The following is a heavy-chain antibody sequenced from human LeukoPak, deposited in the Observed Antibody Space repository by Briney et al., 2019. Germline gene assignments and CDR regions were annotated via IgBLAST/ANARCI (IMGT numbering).Heavy chain of an antibody. J-gene: IGHJ4*02. CDR3: ARVHSSGYSDY. CDR2: IYTSGST. D-gene: IGHD3-22*01. V-gene: IGHV4-4*07. CDR1: GGSTSSYY. Sequence: PSETLSLTCTVSGGSTSSYYWSWIRQPAGKGLEWIGRIYTSGSTKYNPSLKSRVTISVDTSKNQFSLKLSSVTAADTAVYYCARVHSSGYSDYWGQGTLVTVSS.